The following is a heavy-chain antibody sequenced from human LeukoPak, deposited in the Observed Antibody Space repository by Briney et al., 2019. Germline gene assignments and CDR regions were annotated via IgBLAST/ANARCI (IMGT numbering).Heavy chain of an antibody. D-gene: IGHD4-17*01. CDR3: AKRPSDYGDYVTYFDY. CDR1: GFSFISYG. V-gene: IGHV3-30*18. CDR2: ISDDGRNK. Sequence: GGSLRLSCAASGFSFISYGMHWARQAPGKGLEWVGVISDDGRNKNYADSVKGRSTISRDNSKDTLYLQMNSLRDEDTAVYYCAKRPSDYGDYVTYFDYWGQGTLVTVSS. J-gene: IGHJ4*02.